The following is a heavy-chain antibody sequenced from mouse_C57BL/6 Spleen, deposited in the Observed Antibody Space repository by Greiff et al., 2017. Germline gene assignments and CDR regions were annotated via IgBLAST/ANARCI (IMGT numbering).Heavy chain of an antibody. CDR1: GFTFSSYA. D-gene: IGHD1-1*01. J-gene: IGHJ1*03. V-gene: IGHV5-4*01. CDR2: ISDGGSYT. Sequence: EVQLVESGGGLVKPGGSLKLSCAASGFTFSSYAMSWVRQTPEKRLEWVATISDGGSYTYYPDNVKGRFTISRDNAKNNLYLQMSHLKSEDTAMYYCARDGVVPYWYFDVWGTGTTVTVSS. CDR3: ARDGVVPYWYFDV.